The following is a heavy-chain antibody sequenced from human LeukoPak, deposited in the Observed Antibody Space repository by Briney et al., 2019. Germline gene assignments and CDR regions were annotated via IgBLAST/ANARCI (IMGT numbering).Heavy chain of an antibody. Sequence: PGGSLRLSCAASGFTFRSYAMSWVRQAPGKGLGWVSGISVSGGSTYYADSVKGRFTFSRDNSKNTLYLQMNSLRGEDTAVYYCASHGGGSRWYYFDYWGQGPLVTVSS. CDR1: GFTFRSYA. CDR2: ISVSGGST. CDR3: ASHGGGSRWYYFDY. V-gene: IGHV3-23*01. D-gene: IGHD6-19*01. J-gene: IGHJ4*02.